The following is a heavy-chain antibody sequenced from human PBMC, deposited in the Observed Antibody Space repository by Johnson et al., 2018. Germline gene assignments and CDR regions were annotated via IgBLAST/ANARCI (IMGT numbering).Heavy chain of an antibody. CDR2: IERDGRT. V-gene: IGHV3-66*02. Sequence: VQLVESGGGLVQPGGSLRLSCVASGFTVNSNYINWVRQAPGKGLEWVLVIERDGRTYFADSVKGRFTISRNNSKNTLYLQMNSLRPEDTAVYYCAREGANSGWNSAFDIWGQWTMVTVSS. CDR1: GFTVNSNY. D-gene: IGHD6-19*01. J-gene: IGHJ3*02. CDR3: AREGANSGWNSAFDI.